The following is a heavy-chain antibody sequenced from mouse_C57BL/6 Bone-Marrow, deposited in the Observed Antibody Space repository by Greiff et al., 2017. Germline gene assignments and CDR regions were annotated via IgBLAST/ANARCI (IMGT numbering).Heavy chain of an antibody. D-gene: IGHD1-1*01. CDR3: ARCYYGSSLFAY. CDR2: IHPNSGST. V-gene: IGHV1-64*01. Sequence: QVQLQQPGAELVKPGASVKLSCKASGYTFTSYWMHWVKQRPGQGLEWIGMIHPNSGSTNYNEKFKSKATLTVDKSSSTAYMQLSSLTSEDSAVYYFARCYYGSSLFAYWGQGTLVTVSA. J-gene: IGHJ3*01. CDR1: GYTFTSYW.